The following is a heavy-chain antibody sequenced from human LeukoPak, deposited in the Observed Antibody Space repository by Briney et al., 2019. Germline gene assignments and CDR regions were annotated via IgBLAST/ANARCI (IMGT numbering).Heavy chain of an antibody. CDR1: GGSFSGYY. J-gene: IGHJ4*02. D-gene: IGHD6-19*01. CDR3: ARVRGSSGWSDY. CDR2: INHSGST. Sequence: PSETLSLTCAVYGGSFSGYYWSWIRQPPGKGLEWIGEINHSGSTNYNPSLKSRVTISVDTSKNQFSLKLSSVTAADTAVYYCARVRGSSGWSDYWGQGTLVTVSS. V-gene: IGHV4-34*01.